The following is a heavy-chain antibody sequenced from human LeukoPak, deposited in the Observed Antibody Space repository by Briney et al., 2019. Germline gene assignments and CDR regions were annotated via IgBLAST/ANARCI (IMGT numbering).Heavy chain of an antibody. V-gene: IGHV4-59*01. CDR2: IYDSGST. J-gene: IGHJ3*02. Sequence: PSETLSLTCTVSGGSISSYYWSWIRQPPGKGLEWIGYIYDSGSTNYNPSLKRRVTISVDTSKNQFSLKLSSVTAADTAVFYCASLTTADAFDIWGQGTMVTVSS. D-gene: IGHD3-22*01. CDR1: GGSISSYY. CDR3: ASLTTADAFDI.